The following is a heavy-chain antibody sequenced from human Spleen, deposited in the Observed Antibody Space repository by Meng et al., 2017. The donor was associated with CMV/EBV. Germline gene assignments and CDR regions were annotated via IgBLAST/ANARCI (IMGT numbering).Heavy chain of an antibody. V-gene: IGHV4-34*01. CDR3: ARGRGLGDY. D-gene: IGHD3-16*01. CDR2: INHSGST. J-gene: IGHJ4*02. CDR1: GINLSSYW. Sequence: ESLKISCAVSGINLSSYWMTWVRQSPGKGLEWIGEINHSGSTNYNPSLKSRVTISVDTSKKQISLKLSSVTAADTAVYYCARGRGLGDYWGQGTLVTVSS.